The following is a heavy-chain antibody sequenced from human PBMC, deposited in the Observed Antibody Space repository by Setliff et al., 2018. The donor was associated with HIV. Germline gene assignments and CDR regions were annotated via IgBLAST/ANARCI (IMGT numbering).Heavy chain of an antibody. CDR1: GLTFSSYA. V-gene: IGHV3-48*01. J-gene: IGHJ6*02. CDR2: ISGLGGGTI. Sequence: GSLRLSCAASGLTFSSYAMSWSRYAMNWVRQAPGKGLEWVSYISGLGGGTIYYADSVRGRFTISRDDAEESVYLQMNSLRAEDSAVYYCVRSPPPGDYDFGTYITHYWNGMDVWGQGTTVTVSS. CDR3: VRSPPPGDYDFGTYITHYWNGMDV. D-gene: IGHD3-22*01.